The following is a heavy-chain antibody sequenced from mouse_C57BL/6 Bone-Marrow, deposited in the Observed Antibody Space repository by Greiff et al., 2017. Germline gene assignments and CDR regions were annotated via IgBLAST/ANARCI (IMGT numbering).Heavy chain of an antibody. CDR1: GYAFTNYL. V-gene: IGHV1-54*01. CDR2: INPGSGGT. CDR3: ARSNQRGAWFDY. Sequence: QVQLQQSGAELVRPGTSVKVSCKASGYAFTNYLIEWVKQRPGQGLEWIGVINPGSGGTNYNEKFKGKATLTADTSSSTAYMQLSSLTSEDSAVFFCARSNQRGAWFDYWGQGTMLTVSA. J-gene: IGHJ3*01.